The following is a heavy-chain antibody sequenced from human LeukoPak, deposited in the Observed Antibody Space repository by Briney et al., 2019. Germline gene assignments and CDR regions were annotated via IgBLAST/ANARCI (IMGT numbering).Heavy chain of an antibody. CDR2: IYYSGST. J-gene: IGHJ4*02. CDR1: GGSISSGGYY. CDR3: ARLAPGYCSSTSCSY. D-gene: IGHD2-2*03. Sequence: SETLSLTCTVSGGSISSGGYYWSWIRQHPGKGLEWIGYIYYSGSTYYNPSLKSRVTISVDTSKNQFSLKLSSVTAADTAVYYCARLAPGYCSSTSCSYWGQGTLVTVSS. V-gene: IGHV4-31*03.